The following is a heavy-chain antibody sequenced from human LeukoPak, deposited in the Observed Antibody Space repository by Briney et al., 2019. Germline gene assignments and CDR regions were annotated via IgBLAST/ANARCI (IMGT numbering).Heavy chain of an antibody. CDR3: ARLGSGDSYGMDV. J-gene: IGHJ6*02. CDR2: INPNAGNR. D-gene: IGHD2-15*01. CDR1: GYTFTTYD. Sequence: ASVKVSCKASGYTFTTYDTYWVRQTAGQGLECMGWINPNAGNRGSPQKFQGRVTLTRNTSISTAYMELSSLRSEDTAVYYCARLGSGDSYGMDVWGQGTTVNVSS. V-gene: IGHV1-8*01.